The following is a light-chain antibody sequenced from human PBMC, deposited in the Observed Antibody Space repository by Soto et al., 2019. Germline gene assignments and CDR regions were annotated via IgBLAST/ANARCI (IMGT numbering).Light chain of an antibody. CDR1: QTVTSY. CDR3: QQSYRFPKT. CDR2: AAS. V-gene: IGKV1-39*01. J-gene: IGKJ1*01. Sequence: DVQMTQSPSSLSASVGVSLSLTGRASQTVTSYLNWYQQKPGKAPKLLIYAASTLQSGVPSRFSGSGSGTEFTLTIISLQPEDFATYYFQQSYRFPKTFGRGTKVDI.